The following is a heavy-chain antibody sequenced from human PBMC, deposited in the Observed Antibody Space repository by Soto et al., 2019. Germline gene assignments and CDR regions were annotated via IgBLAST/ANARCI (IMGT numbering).Heavy chain of an antibody. CDR2: IIPIFGTA. D-gene: IGHD5-12*01. J-gene: IGHJ4*02. CDR1: GGTFSSYA. Sequence: SVKVSCKASGGTFSSYAISWVRQAPGQGLEWMGGIIPIFGTANYAQKFQGRVTITADESTSTAYMELSSLRSEDTAVYYCARLGGGYNPTYYFDYWGQGTLVTVSS. V-gene: IGHV1-69*13. CDR3: ARLGGGYNPTYYFDY.